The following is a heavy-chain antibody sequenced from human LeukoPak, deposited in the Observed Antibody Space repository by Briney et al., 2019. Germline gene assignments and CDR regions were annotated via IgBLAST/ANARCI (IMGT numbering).Heavy chain of an antibody. CDR2: VSDDGTDK. CDR1: GFTFTSFG. V-gene: IGHV3-30*03. Sequence: GRSLRLSCAASGFTFTSFGMHWVRQAPGKGPEWVAVVSDDGTDKSYEDSVKGRFTISRENYKNTVYLQLNSLRAEDTAIYYCATQRRMTAVAEFDYWGQGTLVTVSS. D-gene: IGHD4-23*01. J-gene: IGHJ4*02. CDR3: ATQRRMTAVAEFDY.